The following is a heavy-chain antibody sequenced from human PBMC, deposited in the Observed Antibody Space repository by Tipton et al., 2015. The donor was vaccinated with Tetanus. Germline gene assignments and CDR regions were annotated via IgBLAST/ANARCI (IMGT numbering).Heavy chain of an antibody. V-gene: IGHV3-7*01. J-gene: IGHJ6*02. D-gene: IGHD6-13*01. CDR1: GFTFSSYW. CDR3: ARDRGSSWIYYYYYYGMDV. Sequence: SLRLSCAASGFTFSSYWMSWVRQAPGKGLEWVANIKQDGSEKYYVDSVKGRFTISRDNAKNSLYLQMNSLRAEDTAVYYCARDRGSSWIYYYYYYGMDVWGQGTTVTVSS. CDR2: IKQDGSEK.